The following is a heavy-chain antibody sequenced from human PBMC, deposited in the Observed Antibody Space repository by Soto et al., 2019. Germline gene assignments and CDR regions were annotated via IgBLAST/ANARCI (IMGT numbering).Heavy chain of an antibody. CDR2: ISGSGGST. J-gene: IGHJ6*02. D-gene: IGHD3-3*01. CDR3: AKELVEGRERFFIVYYYGMDV. V-gene: IGHV3-23*01. CDR1: GFTFSSYA. Sequence: EVQLLESGGGLVQPGGSLRLSCAASGFTFSSYAMSWVRQAPGKGLEWVSAISGSGGSTYYADSVKGRFTISRDNSKNTLYLQMNSLRAEDTAVYYCAKELVEGRERFFIVYYYGMDVWGQGTTVTVSS.